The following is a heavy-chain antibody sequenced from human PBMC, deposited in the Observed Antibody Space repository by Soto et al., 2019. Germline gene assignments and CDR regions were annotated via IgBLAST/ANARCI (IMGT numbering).Heavy chain of an antibody. CDR3: ARQSFGGSYYYYYYGMDV. D-gene: IGHD1-26*01. J-gene: IGHJ6*02. CDR1: GFTFSSYW. V-gene: IGHV3-7*01. CDR2: IKQDGSEK. Sequence: XGSLRLSCSASGFTFSSYWMSWVRQAPGKGLEWVANIKQDGSEKYYVDSVKGRFTISRDNAKKSLYLQMNSLRAEDTAVYYCARQSFGGSYYYYYYGMDVWGQGTTVTVSS.